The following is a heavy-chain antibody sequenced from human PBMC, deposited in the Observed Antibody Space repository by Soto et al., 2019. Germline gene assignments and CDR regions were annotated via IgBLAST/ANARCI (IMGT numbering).Heavy chain of an antibody. CDR3: ARHTAVSGAFHFDY. CDR1: GGSISPSY. CDR2: IYYSGST. Sequence: SETLSLTCTVSGGSISPSYWSWLRQPPGKGLEWIGYIYYSGSTNYNPSLESRVTISVDTSKSQFSLKLGSVTAADTAVYYCARHTAVSGAFHFDYWGHGTLVTVSS. J-gene: IGHJ4*01. D-gene: IGHD6-19*01. V-gene: IGHV4-59*08.